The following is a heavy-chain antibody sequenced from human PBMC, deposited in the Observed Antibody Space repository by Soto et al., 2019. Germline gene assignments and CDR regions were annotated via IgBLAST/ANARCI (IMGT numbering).Heavy chain of an antibody. V-gene: IGHV1-18*01. Sequence: QVQLVQSGAEVKKPGASVKVSCKASGYSFTTYGIAWVRQAPGQGLEWMGWISTYNGDTDYAQNLQGRVIMTTDTSTTTAYMALRSLRSDDKAVYYCARDGSRAYYYYGMDVWGQGTTVSVSS. J-gene: IGHJ6*02. CDR2: ISTYNGDT. CDR1: GYSFTTYG. CDR3: ARDGSRAYYYYGMDV.